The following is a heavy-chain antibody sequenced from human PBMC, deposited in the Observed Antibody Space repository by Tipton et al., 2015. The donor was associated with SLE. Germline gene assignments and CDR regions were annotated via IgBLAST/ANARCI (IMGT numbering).Heavy chain of an antibody. Sequence: QSGAEVKKPGASVKVSCKTSGYIFMNYYMHWVRQAPGQGLEWMGMVNPSVGSTRYSQKFQGRVTVTRDTSTSTVHMELNSLRSEDTAVYYCAREGENDYNYMDVWGIGTTVTVSS. V-gene: IGHV1-46*01. CDR3: AREGENDYNYMDV. CDR1: GYIFMNYY. CDR2: VNPSVGST. J-gene: IGHJ6*03. D-gene: IGHD2/OR15-2a*01.